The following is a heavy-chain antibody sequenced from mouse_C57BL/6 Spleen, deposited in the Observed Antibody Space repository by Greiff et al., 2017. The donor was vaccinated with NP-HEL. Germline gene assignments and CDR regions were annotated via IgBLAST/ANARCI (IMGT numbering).Heavy chain of an antibody. V-gene: IGHV1-64*01. Sequence: AQGLEWIGMIHPNSGSTNYNEKFKSKATLTVDKSSSTAYMQLSSLTSEDSAVYYCAKGFDYWGQGTTLTVS. CDR2: IHPNSGST. J-gene: IGHJ2*01. CDR3: AKGFDY.